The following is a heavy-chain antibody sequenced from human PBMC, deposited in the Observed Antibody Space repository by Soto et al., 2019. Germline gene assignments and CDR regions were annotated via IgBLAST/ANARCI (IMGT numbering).Heavy chain of an antibody. D-gene: IGHD3-10*01. CDR1: GFTFSSYS. V-gene: IGHV3-21*01. CDR3: ARHPVGVKYGNADL. CDR2: ISSSSSYI. J-gene: IGHJ2*01. Sequence: EVQLVESGGGLVKPGGSLRLSCAASGFTFSSYSMNWVRQAPGKGLEWVSSISSSSSYIYYADSVKGRFTISRDNAKNSLYLQMNSLRAEDTAVYYCARHPVGVKYGNADLWGRGTLVTVSS.